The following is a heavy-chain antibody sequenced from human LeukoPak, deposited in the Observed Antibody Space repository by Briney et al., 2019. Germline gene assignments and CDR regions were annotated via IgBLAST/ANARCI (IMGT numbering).Heavy chain of an antibody. D-gene: IGHD2-21*02. J-gene: IGHJ4*02. CDR2: INSDGSST. Sequence: GGSLRLSCAASGFTFSSFWMHWGRQAPGKGLVWVSRINSDGSSTSYADSVKGRFTISRDNAKNTLYLQMNSLRAEDTAVYYCARGYCGGDCYSFFGTVADYWGQGTLVTVSS. V-gene: IGHV3-74*01. CDR1: GFTFSSFW. CDR3: ARGYCGGDCYSFFGTVADY.